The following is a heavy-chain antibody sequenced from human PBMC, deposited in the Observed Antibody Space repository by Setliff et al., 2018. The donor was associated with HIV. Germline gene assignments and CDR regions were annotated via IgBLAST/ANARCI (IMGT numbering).Heavy chain of an antibody. D-gene: IGHD3-10*02. CDR3: TTGDYVPSNYYHYLDV. CDR2: IKGRRDGETL. J-gene: IGHJ6*03. Sequence: GGSLRLSCVASGFTFINAWMTWVRQAPGKGLEWVGRIKGRRDGETLDYAAPVKGRFVISRDDSKNTVYLQMNSLKTEDTAVYYCTTGDYVPSNYYHYLDVWGKGTTVTVSS. V-gene: IGHV3-15*01. CDR1: GFTFINAW.